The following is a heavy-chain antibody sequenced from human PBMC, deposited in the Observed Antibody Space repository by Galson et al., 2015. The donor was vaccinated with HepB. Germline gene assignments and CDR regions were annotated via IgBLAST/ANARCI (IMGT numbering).Heavy chain of an antibody. CDR1: GYTFTGYY. CDR3: ARGGDYCSGGSCYIY. Sequence: SVKFSCKASGYTFTGYYMHWVRQAPGQGLEWMGRINPNSGGTNYAQKFQGRVTMTRDTSISTAYMELSRLRSDVTAVYYCARGGDYCSGGSCYIYWGQGTLVTVSS. D-gene: IGHD2-15*01. J-gene: IGHJ4*02. CDR2: INPNSGGT. V-gene: IGHV1-2*06.